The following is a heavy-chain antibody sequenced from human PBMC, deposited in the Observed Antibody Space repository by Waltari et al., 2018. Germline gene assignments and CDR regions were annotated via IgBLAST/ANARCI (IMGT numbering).Heavy chain of an antibody. CDR3: ARHVARRSPFDF. Sequence: EVQLLQSGAEVKKPGESLNISCKGFGYSFLTSGIAWLRQRPGKGLEWMGIIYPADSDTRYSPSFQGQVTISADKSINTAYLQWSSLKASDTAMYYCARHVARRSPFDFWGQGTVVIVSP. D-gene: IGHD2-21*01. J-gene: IGHJ3*01. V-gene: IGHV5-51*01. CDR2: IYPADSDT. CDR1: GYSFLTSG.